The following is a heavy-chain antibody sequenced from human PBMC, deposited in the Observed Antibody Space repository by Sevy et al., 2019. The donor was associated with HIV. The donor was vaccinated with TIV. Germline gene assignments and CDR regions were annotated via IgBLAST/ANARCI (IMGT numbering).Heavy chain of an antibody. CDR1: GFSVSSNF. CDR3: ARVSGGSGSYYFDY. J-gene: IGHJ4*02. Sequence: GGSLRLSCAASGFSVSSNFMGWVRQAPGKGLEWVSILYTSGHRYYADSVEGRFIISRDISTNTLFLQMNSLRAEDTALYYCARVSGGSGSYYFDYWGQGTLVTVSS. V-gene: IGHV3-53*01. CDR2: LYTSGHR. D-gene: IGHD3-10*01.